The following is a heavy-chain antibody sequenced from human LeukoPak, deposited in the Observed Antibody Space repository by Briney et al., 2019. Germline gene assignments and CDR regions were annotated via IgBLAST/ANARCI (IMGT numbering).Heavy chain of an antibody. CDR3: ASRSSWRNYYGMDV. D-gene: IGHD6-13*01. Sequence: SETLSLTCTVSGGSISGSSYYWGWIRQPPGKGLEWIGSIYYSGSTYYKPSLKSRVTISVDTSKNQFSQKLSSVTAADTAVYYCASRSSWRNYYGMDVWGQGTTVTVSS. V-gene: IGHV4-39*07. J-gene: IGHJ6*02. CDR2: IYYSGST. CDR1: GGSISGSSYY.